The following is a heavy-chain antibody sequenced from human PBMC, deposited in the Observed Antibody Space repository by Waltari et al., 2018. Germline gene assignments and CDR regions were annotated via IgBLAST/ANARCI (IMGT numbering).Heavy chain of an antibody. CDR1: GFTFSSYA. D-gene: IGHD4-17*01. Sequence: QVQLVESGGGVVQPGRSLRLSCAASGFTFSSYAMHWVRRAPGKGLEWVACISYDGSNKCYADSVKGRFTISRDNSKNTLYLQMNSLRAEDTAVYYCARGGTTVTTSSNYWGQGTLVTVSS. V-gene: IGHV3-30*01. CDR2: ISYDGSNK. J-gene: IGHJ4*02. CDR3: ARGGTTVTTSSNY.